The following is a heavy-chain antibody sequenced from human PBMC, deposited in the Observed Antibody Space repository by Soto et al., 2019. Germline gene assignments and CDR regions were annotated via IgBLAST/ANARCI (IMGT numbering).Heavy chain of an antibody. D-gene: IGHD2-2*01. CDR1: GFTFSSYA. Sequence: EVQLLESGGGLVQPGGSLRLSCAASGFTFSSYAMSWVRQAPGKGLEWVSAISGSGGSTYYADSVKGRFTISRDNAKNTLYLQMNSLRAEDTAVYYCAKDLGYCSSTSCLNWFDPWGQGTLVTVSS. CDR2: ISGSGGST. CDR3: AKDLGYCSSTSCLNWFDP. J-gene: IGHJ5*02. V-gene: IGHV3-23*01.